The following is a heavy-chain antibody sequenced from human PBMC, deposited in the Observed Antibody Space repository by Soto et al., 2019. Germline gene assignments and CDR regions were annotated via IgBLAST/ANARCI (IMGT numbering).Heavy chain of an antibody. J-gene: IGHJ6*02. CDR1: GYTFTYRY. CDR2: ITPFNGNT. D-gene: IGHD3-10*01. V-gene: IGHV1-45*02. Sequence: GASVKVSCKASGYTFTYRYLHWVRQAPGQALEWMGWITPFNGNTNYAQKYQDRVTITGDKSMSTAYMELSSLRSEDTAVYFCASRSYCSGSDYYYGMDVWGQGTTVTVSS. CDR3: ASRSYCSGSDYYYGMDV.